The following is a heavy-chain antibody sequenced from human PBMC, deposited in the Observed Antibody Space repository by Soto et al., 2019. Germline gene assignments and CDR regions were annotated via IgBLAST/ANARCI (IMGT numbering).Heavy chain of an antibody. CDR1: GGSISSYY. CDR3: ARSGGSFNLDY. Sequence: ETLSLTCTVSGGSISSYYWSWIRQPAGEGLEWIGRIYSSGSTNYNPSLKSRVSMSVDTSKNQLSLNLISVTAADTAVYYCARSGGSFNLDYWGLGTLVTVSS. CDR2: IYSSGST. V-gene: IGHV4-4*07. J-gene: IGHJ4*02. D-gene: IGHD1-26*01.